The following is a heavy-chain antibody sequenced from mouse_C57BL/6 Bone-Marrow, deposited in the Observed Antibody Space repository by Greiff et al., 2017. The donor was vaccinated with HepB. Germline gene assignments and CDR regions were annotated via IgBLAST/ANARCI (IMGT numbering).Heavy chain of an antibody. Sequence: EVKLVESGGGLVKPGGSLKLSCAASGFTFSSYAMSWVRQTPEKRLAWVATISDGGSYTYYPDNVKGRFTISRDNAKNNLYLQMSHLKSEDTAMYYCARAPYYYGSSPYWYFDVWGTGTTVTVSS. CDR1: GFTFSSYA. J-gene: IGHJ1*03. CDR3: ARAPYYYGSSPYWYFDV. CDR2: ISDGGSYT. V-gene: IGHV5-4*03. D-gene: IGHD1-1*01.